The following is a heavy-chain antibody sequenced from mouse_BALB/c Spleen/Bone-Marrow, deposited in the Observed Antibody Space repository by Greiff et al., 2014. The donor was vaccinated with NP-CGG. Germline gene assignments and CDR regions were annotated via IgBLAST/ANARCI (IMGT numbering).Heavy chain of an antibody. D-gene: IGHD4-1*02. CDR1: GYTFSSSW. CDR3: ARPLNWDPYAMDY. CDR2: IYPGDGDT. V-gene: IGHV1-82*01. Sequence: LVESGASVKISCKASGYTFSSSWMNWVKQRPGQGLEWIERIYPGDGDTKYNGKFKGKATLTADKSSSTAYMQLSSLTSVDSAVYFCARPLNWDPYAMDYWGQGTSVTVSS. J-gene: IGHJ4*01.